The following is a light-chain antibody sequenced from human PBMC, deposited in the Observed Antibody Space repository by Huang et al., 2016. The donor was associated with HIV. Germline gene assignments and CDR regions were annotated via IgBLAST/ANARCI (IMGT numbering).Light chain of an antibody. Sequence: EIVMTQSPATLSVSPGERATLSCRASQSVAKHLAWCQHKPGQAPRLLIYGASTRAPGIPARFSGSGSGTEFTLTISSLQSEDFAVYYCHHYSNWPPTWTFGQGTKVEIK. CDR3: HHYSNWPPTWT. CDR1: QSVAKH. J-gene: IGKJ1*01. V-gene: IGKV3-15*01. CDR2: GAS.